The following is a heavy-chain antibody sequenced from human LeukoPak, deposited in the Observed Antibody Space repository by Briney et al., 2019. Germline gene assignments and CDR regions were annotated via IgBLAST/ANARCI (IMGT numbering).Heavy chain of an antibody. J-gene: IGHJ6*02. V-gene: IGHV3-23*01. CDR3: ARDRFGSGTFDNYFYGMDV. D-gene: IGHD3-10*01. CDR2: ISGSGGST. Sequence: PGGSLRLSCAASGFTFSSYAMSWVRQAPGKGLEWVSAISGSGGSTYYADSVKGRFTTSRDNSKNTLYLQMNSLRAEDTAVYYCARDRFGSGTFDNYFYGMDVWGQGTTVTVSS. CDR1: GFTFSSYA.